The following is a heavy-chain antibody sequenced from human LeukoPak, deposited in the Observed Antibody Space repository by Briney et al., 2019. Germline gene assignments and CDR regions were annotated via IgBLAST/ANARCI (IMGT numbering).Heavy chain of an antibody. CDR2: INSDGSST. D-gene: IGHD3-10*01. Sequence: GGSLRLSCAASGFTFSSYSMNWVRQAPGKGLVWVSRINSDGSSTSYADSVKGRFTISRDNAKNTLYLQMNSLRAEDTAVYYCARDHGGPYYYYYMDVWGKGTTVTISS. J-gene: IGHJ6*03. CDR1: GFTFSSYS. CDR3: ARDHGGPYYYYYMDV. V-gene: IGHV3-74*01.